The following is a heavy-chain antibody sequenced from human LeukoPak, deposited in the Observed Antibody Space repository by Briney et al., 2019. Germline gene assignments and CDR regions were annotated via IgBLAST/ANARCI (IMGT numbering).Heavy chain of an antibody. CDR3: ATHTSSWYGRFGY. J-gene: IGHJ4*02. D-gene: IGHD6-13*01. V-gene: IGHV4-39*01. Sequence: SETLSLTCTVSGGSISSSSYYWGWIRPPPGKGLEWIGSIYYSGSTYYNPSLKSRVTISVDTSKNQFSLKLSSVTAADTAVYYCATHTSSWYGRFGYWGQGTLVTVSS. CDR1: GGSISSSSYY. CDR2: IYYSGST.